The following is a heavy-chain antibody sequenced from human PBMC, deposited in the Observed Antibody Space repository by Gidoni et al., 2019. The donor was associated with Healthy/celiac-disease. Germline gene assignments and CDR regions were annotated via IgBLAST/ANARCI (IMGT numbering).Heavy chain of an antibody. D-gene: IGHD2-15*01. V-gene: IGHV1-69*01. CDR2: IIPLIGTA. Sequence: KLPCQASVSTFSSYAISWLRQAPGPGLEWMGGIIPLIGTANYAQKFQGRVSITADESTSTAYMELRSLRSEDTAVYYCAREGWVCSGGSCPFDYWGQGTLVTVSS. J-gene: IGHJ4*02. CDR3: AREGWVCSGGSCPFDY. CDR1: VSTFSSYA.